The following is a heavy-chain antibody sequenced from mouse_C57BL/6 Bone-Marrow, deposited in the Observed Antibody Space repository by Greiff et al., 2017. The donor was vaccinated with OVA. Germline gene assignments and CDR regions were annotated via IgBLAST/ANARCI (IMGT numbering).Heavy chain of an antibody. CDR2: ISNLAYSI. Sequence: EVKLMESGGGLVQPGGSLKLSCAASGFTFSDYGMAWVRQAPRKGPEWVAFISNLAYSIYYADTVTGRFTISRENAKNTLYLEMSSLRSEDTAMYYCASRPYSNYWYFDVWGTGTTVTVSS. V-gene: IGHV5-15*01. CDR3: ASRPYSNYWYFDV. D-gene: IGHD2-5*01. CDR1: GFTFSDYG. J-gene: IGHJ1*03.